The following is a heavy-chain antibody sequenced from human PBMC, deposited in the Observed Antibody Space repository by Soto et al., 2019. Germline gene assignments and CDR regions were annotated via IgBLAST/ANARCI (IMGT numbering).Heavy chain of an antibody. J-gene: IGHJ4*02. CDR3: ARYYGSGTYPFDF. V-gene: IGHV3-48*01. CDR1: GFTFSNYA. CDR2: IRGSSSVI. Sequence: EVQLVESGGGLVQPGGSLRLSCVASGFTFSNYAMNWVRQAPGKGLERISHIRGSSSVIFYADSVDGRFTISRDNAKNSRYLQMNSLRAEDTAVYYCARYYGSGTYPFDFWGQGTLVTVSS. D-gene: IGHD3-10*01.